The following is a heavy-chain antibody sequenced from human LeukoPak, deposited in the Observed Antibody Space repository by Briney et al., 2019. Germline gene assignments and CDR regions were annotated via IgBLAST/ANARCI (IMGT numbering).Heavy chain of an antibody. CDR2: IYTSGST. J-gene: IGHJ3*02. CDR3: ARGQDIVVVPAAKIDDAFDI. CDR1: GGSISSYY. V-gene: IGHV4-4*07. Sequence: SETLSLTCTVSGGSISSYYWSWIRQPAGKGLEWIGRIYTSGSTNYNPSLKSRVTMSVDTSKNQFSLKLSSVTAADTAVYYCARGQDIVVVPAAKIDDAFDIWGQGTMVTVSS. D-gene: IGHD2-2*01.